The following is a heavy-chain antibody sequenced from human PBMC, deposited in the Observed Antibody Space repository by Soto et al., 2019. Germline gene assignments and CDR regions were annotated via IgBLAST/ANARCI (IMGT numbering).Heavy chain of an antibody. Sequence: EVQLVESGGGLVQPGGSLRLSCAASDFTFGTYWMSWVRQAPGKGLEWVANIKWDGSEKNYVDSVNGRFTISRDNAQNSLYLQMNSLRAEDTAVYYCARGHCSGPSYYSSYDHWGQGTLVTVSS. D-gene: IGHD2-15*01. V-gene: IGHV3-7*01. CDR3: ARGHCSGPSYYSSYDH. CDR2: IKWDGSEK. CDR1: DFTFGTYW. J-gene: IGHJ5*02.